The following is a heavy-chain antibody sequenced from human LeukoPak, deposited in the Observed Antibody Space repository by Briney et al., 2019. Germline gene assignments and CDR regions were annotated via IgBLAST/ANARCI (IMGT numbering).Heavy chain of an antibody. V-gene: IGHV1-2*06. Sequence: ASVKVTCKASRYTFTGYYMHWVRQAPGQGLEWMGRINPDSGGTNYAQKFQGRVTMTRDTSSNTAYMELSRLRSDDTAVYYCARGAVAGLGFDIWGQGTMVTISA. CDR1: RYTFTGYY. D-gene: IGHD6-19*01. J-gene: IGHJ3*02. CDR3: ARGAVAGLGFDI. CDR2: INPDSGGT.